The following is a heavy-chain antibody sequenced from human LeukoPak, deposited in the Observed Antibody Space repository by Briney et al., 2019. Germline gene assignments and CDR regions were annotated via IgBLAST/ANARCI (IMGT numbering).Heavy chain of an antibody. D-gene: IGHD2-2*01. CDR1: GFTFSSYE. CDR3: ARDRRQRGYHYYFDS. Sequence: AGSLRLSCAASGFTFSSYEMNWVRPAPGKGLEWVSYISSSGSTIYYADSMKGPFTISRDNAKNSLYLQMNSLRAEDTAVYYCARDRRQRGYHYYFDSWGQGTLVTVSS. CDR2: ISSSGSTI. V-gene: IGHV3-48*03. J-gene: IGHJ4*02.